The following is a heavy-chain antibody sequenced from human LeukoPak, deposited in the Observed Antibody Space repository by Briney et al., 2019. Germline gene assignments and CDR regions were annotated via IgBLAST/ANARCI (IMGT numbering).Heavy chain of an antibody. D-gene: IGHD4-17*01. J-gene: IGHJ5*02. CDR2: IYHSGST. Sequence: PSETLSLTCAVSGYSISSGYYWGWIRQPPGKGLEWIGSIYHSGSTYYNPSLKSRVTISVDTSKNQFSLKLSSVTAADTAVYYCARPRGDYGFRWFDPWGPGTLVTVSS. CDR3: ARPRGDYGFRWFDP. V-gene: IGHV4-38-2*01. CDR1: GYSISSGYY.